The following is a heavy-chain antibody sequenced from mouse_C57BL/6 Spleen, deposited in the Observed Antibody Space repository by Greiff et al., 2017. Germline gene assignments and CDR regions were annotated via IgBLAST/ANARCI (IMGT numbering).Heavy chain of an antibody. CDR2: IYPRSGNT. CDR3: VIYYYGSSYGDYAMDY. Sequence: QVQLQQSGAELARPGASVKLSCKASGYTFTSYGISWVKQRTGQGLEWIGEIYPRSGNTYYNEKFKGKATLTADKSSSTAYMELRSLTSEDSAVYFCVIYYYGSSYGDYAMDYWGQGTSVTVSS. CDR1: GYTFTSYG. J-gene: IGHJ4*01. D-gene: IGHD1-1*01. V-gene: IGHV1-81*01.